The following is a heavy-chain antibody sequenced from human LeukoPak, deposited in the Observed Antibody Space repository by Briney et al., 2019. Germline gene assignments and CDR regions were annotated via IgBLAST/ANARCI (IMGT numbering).Heavy chain of an antibody. D-gene: IGHD4-23*01. Sequence: SETLSLTCTVSGGSISSSYYYWGWIRQPPGKGLEWIGSIYYSGSTYYNPSLKSRVTISVDTSKNQFSLKLSSVTAADTAVYYCARWSYGGNSGGNYWGQGTLVTVSS. CDR2: IYYSGST. CDR3: ARWSYGGNSGGNY. CDR1: GGSISSSYYY. J-gene: IGHJ4*02. V-gene: IGHV4-39*07.